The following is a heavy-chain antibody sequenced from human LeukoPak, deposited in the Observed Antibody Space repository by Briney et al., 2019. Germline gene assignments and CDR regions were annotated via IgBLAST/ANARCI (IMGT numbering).Heavy chain of an antibody. Sequence: GGSLRLSCAASGFTVSSNYMSWVRQAPGKGLEWFSVIYSGGSTYYADSVKGRFTISRDNSKNTLYLQMNSLRAEDRAVYYCARLPLDDSSGYYYYFDYWGQGTLVTVSS. V-gene: IGHV3-53*01. CDR2: IYSGGST. CDR1: GFTVSSNY. D-gene: IGHD3-22*01. J-gene: IGHJ4*02. CDR3: ARLPLDDSSGYYYYFDY.